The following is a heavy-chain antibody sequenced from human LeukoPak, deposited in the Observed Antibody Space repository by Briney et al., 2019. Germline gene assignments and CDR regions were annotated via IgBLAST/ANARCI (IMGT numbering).Heavy chain of an antibody. Sequence: KPGGSLRLSCAASGFTFSSYTMNWVRQAPGKGLEWVSSISSSSNYIYYTDSVKGRFTVSRDNTKNSLYLQMNSLRAEDTAVYYCARDEFRGVTVYWGQGTLVTVSS. V-gene: IGHV3-21*01. CDR1: GFTFSSYT. D-gene: IGHD3-10*01. CDR2: ISSSSNYI. CDR3: ARDEFRGVTVY. J-gene: IGHJ4*02.